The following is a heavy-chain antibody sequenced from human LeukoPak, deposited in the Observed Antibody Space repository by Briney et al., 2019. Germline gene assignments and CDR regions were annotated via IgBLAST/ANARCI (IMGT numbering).Heavy chain of an antibody. CDR3: ARGPYGNYDSYYGVDV. D-gene: IGHD4-4*01. V-gene: IGHV3-48*01. CDR2: ISSSRTTT. Sequence: GGSLRLSCAASGFTFSTYSMNWVRQAPGEGLEWVSYISSSRTTTFYTDSVKGRFTISRDNAKNSLYLQMNSLRVEDTAVYYCARGPYGNYDSYYGVDVWGQGTTVTVS. CDR1: GFTFSTYS. J-gene: IGHJ6*02.